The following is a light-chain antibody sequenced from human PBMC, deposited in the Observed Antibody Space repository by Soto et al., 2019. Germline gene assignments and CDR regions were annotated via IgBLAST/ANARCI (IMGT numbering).Light chain of an antibody. V-gene: IGKV3-20*01. J-gene: IGKJ1*01. CDR3: QQYDSSPET. Sequence: EIVLTQSPGTLSLSPGERATLSCRASQSVSSSYLAWYQPKPGQAPRLLIYGASSRATGIPDRFSGSGSGTDFTLTISRLEPEDFAVYYCQQYDSSPETFGQGTKVEIK. CDR1: QSVSSSY. CDR2: GAS.